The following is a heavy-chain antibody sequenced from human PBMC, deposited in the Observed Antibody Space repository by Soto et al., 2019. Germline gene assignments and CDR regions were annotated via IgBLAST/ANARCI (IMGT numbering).Heavy chain of an antibody. Sequence: QVQLQESGPGLVKPSETLSLTCTVSGGSVSSGSYYWSWIRQPPGKGLEWIGYIYYSGSTNYNPSPTGRGTLPVHTSKIPFSLKLSSGTAADTAVYCCARSYSDVRSGSFAYWGKGTLVTVSS. J-gene: IGHJ4*02. CDR2: IYYSGST. CDR1: GGSVSSGSYY. D-gene: IGHD3-22*01. V-gene: IGHV4-61*01. CDR3: ARSYSDVRSGSFAY.